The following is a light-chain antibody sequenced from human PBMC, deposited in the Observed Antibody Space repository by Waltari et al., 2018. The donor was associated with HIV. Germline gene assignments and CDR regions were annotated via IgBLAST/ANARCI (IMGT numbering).Light chain of an antibody. CDR2: WTS. J-gene: IGKJ1*01. V-gene: IGKV4-1*01. Sequence: TVITQSTGSLTAYLGAMATIKSKSSQTILSHANNQSYLAWYQQKPGQPPKLLISWTSTRESGVPDRFHGSGSGTDFTLFINGVHPEDVALYYCQQYFNPPWTFGQGTRMEIE. CDR1: QTILSHANNQSY. CDR3: QQYFNPPWT.